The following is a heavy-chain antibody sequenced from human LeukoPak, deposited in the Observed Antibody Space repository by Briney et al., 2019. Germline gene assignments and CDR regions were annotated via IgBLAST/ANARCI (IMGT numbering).Heavy chain of an antibody. CDR2: ISYDGSNK. CDR3: AKDSYGMDF. V-gene: IGHV3-30*18. J-gene: IGHJ6*02. CDR1: GFTFSSYG. Sequence: TGGSLRLSCAASGFTFSSYGMHWVRQAPGKGLEWVAVISYDGSNKYYADSVKGRFTISRDNPKNTLDLQMNSLRAEDTAVYYCAKDSYGMDFLRPGTTASVSS.